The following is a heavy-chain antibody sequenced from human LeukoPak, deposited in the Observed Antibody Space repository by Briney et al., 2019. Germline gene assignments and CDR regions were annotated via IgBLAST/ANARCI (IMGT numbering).Heavy chain of an antibody. CDR1: GNTFSNNG. CDR3: ARGSESYSMGDY. CDR2: ISAYNGNT. Sequence: ASVKVSCKASGNTFSNNGISWVRQAPGQGLEWMGWISAYNGNTNYAQKLQGRVTMTTDTSTSTVYMELRSLRSDDTAVYYCARGSESYSMGDYWGQGTLVTVSS. J-gene: IGHJ4*02. V-gene: IGHV1-18*01. D-gene: IGHD2-15*01.